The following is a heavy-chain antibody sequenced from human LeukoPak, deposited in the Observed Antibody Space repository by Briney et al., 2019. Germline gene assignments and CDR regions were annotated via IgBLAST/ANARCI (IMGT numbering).Heavy chain of an antibody. V-gene: IGHV4-31*03. CDR2: IYYSGST. CDR3: ARALRYSPDY. J-gene: IGHJ4*02. D-gene: IGHD3-9*01. CDR1: GGSISSGGYY. Sequence: SETLPLTCTVSGGSISSGGYYWSWIRQHPGKGLEWIGYIYYSGSTYYNPSLKSRVTMSVDTSKNQFSLKLSSVTAADTAVYYCARALRYSPDYWGQGTLVTVSS.